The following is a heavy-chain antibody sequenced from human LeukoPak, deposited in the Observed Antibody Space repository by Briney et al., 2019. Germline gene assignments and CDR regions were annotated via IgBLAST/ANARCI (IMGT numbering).Heavy chain of an antibody. CDR1: GYTFTGYY. D-gene: IGHD3-22*01. J-gene: IGHJ4*02. V-gene: IGHV1-2*06. Sequence: ASVKVSCKASGYTFTGYYMHWVRQAPGQGLEWMGRINPNSGGTNYAQKFQGRVTMTRDTSISTAYMELSRLRSDDTAVYYCAREGRRYYDSKPMVNWGQGTLVTVSS. CDR2: INPNSGGT. CDR3: AREGRRYYDSKPMVN.